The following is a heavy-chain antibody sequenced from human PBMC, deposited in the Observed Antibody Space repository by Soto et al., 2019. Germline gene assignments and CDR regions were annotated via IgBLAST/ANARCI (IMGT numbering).Heavy chain of an antibody. Sequence: SETLSLPCTVSGGSISSGDYYWSWIRQPPGKGLEWIGYIYYSGSTYYNPSLKSRVTISVDTSKNQFSLKLSSVTAADTAVYYCARSALSDYGDYWYFDLWGRGTLVTVS. V-gene: IGHV4-30-4*01. CDR3: ARSALSDYGDYWYFDL. D-gene: IGHD4-17*01. J-gene: IGHJ2*01. CDR1: GGSISSGDYY. CDR2: IYYSGST.